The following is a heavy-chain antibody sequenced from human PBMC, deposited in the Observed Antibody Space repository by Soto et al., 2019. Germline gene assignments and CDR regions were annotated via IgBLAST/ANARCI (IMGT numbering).Heavy chain of an antibody. CDR3: ARHDITERFLEWLPSNWFDP. Sequence: QLQLQESGPGLVKPSETLSLTCTVSGGSISSSSYYWGWIRQPPGKGLEWIGSIYYSGSTYYNPSLKSRVTISVDTSKNQFSLKLSSVTAADTAVYYCARHDITERFLEWLPSNWFDPWGQGTLVTVSS. J-gene: IGHJ5*02. V-gene: IGHV4-39*01. CDR2: IYYSGST. CDR1: GGSISSSSYY. D-gene: IGHD3-3*01.